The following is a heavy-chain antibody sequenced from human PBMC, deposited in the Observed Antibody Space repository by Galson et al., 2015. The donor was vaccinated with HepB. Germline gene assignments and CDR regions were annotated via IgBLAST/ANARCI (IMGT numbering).Heavy chain of an antibody. D-gene: IGHD6-6*01. Sequence: SLRLASAASGFTFSDYYMSWIRQAPRKGLEAVSYISSRGSLIYYADSVKGRITIPSDNNKNVLYLQMNSLRAEDTAVYYCARDESSLAGRLHLYYSYYFDVWGKGTTVTVSS. CDR2: ISSRGSLI. CDR1: GFTFSDYY. J-gene: IGHJ6*03. CDR3: ARDESSLAGRLHLYYSYYFDV. V-gene: IGHV3-11*01.